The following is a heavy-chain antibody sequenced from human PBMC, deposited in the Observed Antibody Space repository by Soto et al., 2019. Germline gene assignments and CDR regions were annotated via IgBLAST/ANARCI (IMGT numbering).Heavy chain of an antibody. CDR3: ARANEWAGSDYYYYGMDV. D-gene: IGHD1-1*01. CDR1: GGSISSGGYS. Sequence: QLQLQESGSGLVKPSQTLSLTCAVSGGSISSGGYSWSWIRQPPGKGLEWIGYIYHSGSTYYNPSLKSRVTISVDRSKNQFSLKLSSVTAADTAVYYCARANEWAGSDYYYYGMDVWGQGTTVTVSS. CDR2: IYHSGST. V-gene: IGHV4-30-2*01. J-gene: IGHJ6*02.